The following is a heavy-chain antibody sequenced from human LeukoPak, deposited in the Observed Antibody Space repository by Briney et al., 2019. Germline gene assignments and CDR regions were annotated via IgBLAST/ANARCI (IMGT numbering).Heavy chain of an antibody. CDR3: ARSLGVYCSGGSCYGVRWFDP. Sequence: GGSLRLSCAASGFTFSSYAMNWVRQAPGKGLEWVSAISGSGGSTYYADSVKGRFTISRDNSKNTLYLQMNSLRAEDTAVYYCARSLGVYCSGGSCYGVRWFDPWGQGTLVTVSS. J-gene: IGHJ5*02. CDR2: ISGSGGST. CDR1: GFTFSSYA. V-gene: IGHV3-23*01. D-gene: IGHD2-15*01.